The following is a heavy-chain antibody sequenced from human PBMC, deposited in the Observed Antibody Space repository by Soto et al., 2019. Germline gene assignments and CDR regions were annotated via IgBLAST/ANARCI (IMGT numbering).Heavy chain of an antibody. CDR3: ARRNGIVVVPAAMFAFDI. D-gene: IGHD2-2*01. V-gene: IGHV5-51*01. CDR1: GYSFTSYW. CDR2: IYPGDSDT. Sequence: PGESLKISCKGSGYSFTSYWIGWVRQMPGKGLEWMVIIYPGDSDTRYSPSFQGQVTISADKSISTAYLQWSSLKASDTAMYYCARRNGIVVVPAAMFAFDIWGQGTMVTVSS. J-gene: IGHJ3*02.